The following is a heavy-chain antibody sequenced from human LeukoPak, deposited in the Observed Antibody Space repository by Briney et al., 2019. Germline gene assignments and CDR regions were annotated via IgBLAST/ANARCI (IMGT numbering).Heavy chain of an antibody. V-gene: IGHV3-21*06. CDR1: GFTFSSYN. CDR3: ARDPYSGSYGPYYYYYMDV. J-gene: IGHJ6*03. D-gene: IGHD1-26*01. CDR2: ITSSSSYI. Sequence: GGSLRLSCAASGFTFSSYNMNWVRQASGKGPEWVSSITSSSSYIYYADSVKGRFTISRDNAKNSLYLQMDSLRVEDTAVYYCARDPYSGSYGPYYYYYMDVWGEGTTVTISS.